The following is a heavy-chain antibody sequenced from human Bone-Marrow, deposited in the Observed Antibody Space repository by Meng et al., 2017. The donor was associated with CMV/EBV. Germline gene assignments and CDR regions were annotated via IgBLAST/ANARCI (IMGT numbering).Heavy chain of an antibody. V-gene: IGHV1-8*01. CDR3: ARAAVQLERSPHNDY. CDR1: GYTFTSYD. Sequence: ASVKVSCKASGYTFTSYDINWVRQATGQGLEWMGWMNPNSGNTGYAQKFQGRVTMTRNTSISTAYMELRSLRSDDTAVYYCARAAVQLERSPHNDYWGQGTLVTVSS. D-gene: IGHD1-1*01. J-gene: IGHJ4*02. CDR2: MNPNSGNT.